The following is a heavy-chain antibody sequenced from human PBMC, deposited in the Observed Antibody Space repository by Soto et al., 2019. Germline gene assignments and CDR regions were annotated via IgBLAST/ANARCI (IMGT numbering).Heavy chain of an antibody. CDR1: GFSVTNTY. D-gene: IGHD4-4*01. CDR3: ARTRLQYRELVS. J-gene: IGHJ5*02. CDR2: ISGPGVT. V-gene: IGHV3-53*01. Sequence: GGSLRLSCAASGFSVTNTYMHWVRQAPGKGLEWVSVISGPGVTYYADSVKGRIALSRDTSQNTMYLHMRNLRADDTAVYYCARTRLQYRELVSWGQGTLVTVSS.